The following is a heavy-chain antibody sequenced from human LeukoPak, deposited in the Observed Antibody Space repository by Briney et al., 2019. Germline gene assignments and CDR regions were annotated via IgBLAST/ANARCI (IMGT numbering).Heavy chain of an antibody. Sequence: GGSLRLSCAASGFTFSSYAMSWVRQAPGKGLEWVAAISGSGGSTYYADSVKGRFTISRDNSKNTLYLQMKSLRAEDTAVYYCLGLVLLSTVTPDDTDYWGQGTLVTVSS. CDR2: ISGSGGST. D-gene: IGHD4-17*01. V-gene: IGHV3-23*01. J-gene: IGHJ4*02. CDR1: GFTFSSYA. CDR3: LGLVLLSTVTPDDTDY.